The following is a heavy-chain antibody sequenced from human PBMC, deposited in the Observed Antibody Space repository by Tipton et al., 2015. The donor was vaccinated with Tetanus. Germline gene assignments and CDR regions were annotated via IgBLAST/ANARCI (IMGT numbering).Heavy chain of an antibody. V-gene: IGHV4-30-4*01. Sequence: TLSLTCTVSGGSISSGDYYWSWIRQPPGKGLEWTGYIYYSGSTYYNPSLKSRVTISVDTSKNQFSLKLSSVTAADTAVYYCARASSGWYGLDFDYWGQGTLVTVSS. D-gene: IGHD6-19*01. J-gene: IGHJ4*02. CDR2: IYYSGST. CDR3: ARASSGWYGLDFDY. CDR1: GGSISSGDYY.